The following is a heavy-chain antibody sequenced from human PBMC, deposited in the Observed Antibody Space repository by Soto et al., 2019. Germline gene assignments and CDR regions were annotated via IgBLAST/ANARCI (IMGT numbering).Heavy chain of an antibody. CDR2: IYYSGTT. V-gene: IGHV4-39*01. CDR3: VRHEARPRVPDSYMITFGGVIVLPDS. J-gene: IGHJ4*02. Sequence: PSETLSLTCSVSGGSVNSSDYYWGWIRQPPGKGPEWIGSIYYSGTTYYKSSLKSRVTISVDTSKNQFSLKLTSVTAADTAVYYCVRHEARPRVPDSYMITFGGVIVLPDSWGQGTLVTVSS. CDR1: GGSVNSSDYY. D-gene: IGHD3-16*02.